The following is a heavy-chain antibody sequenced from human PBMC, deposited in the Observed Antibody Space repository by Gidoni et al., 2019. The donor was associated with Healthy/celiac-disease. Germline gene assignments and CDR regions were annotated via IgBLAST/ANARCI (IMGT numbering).Heavy chain of an antibody. V-gene: IGHV3-15*01. CDR2: IKSKTDGGTT. D-gene: IGHD3-16*01. CDR1: GFTFSNVW. J-gene: IGHJ6*02. Sequence: EVQLVESGGGLVKPGGSLRLSCAASGFTFSNVWLSWVRQAPGKGLEWVGRIKSKTDGGTTDYAAPVKGRFTISRDDSKNTLYLQMNSLKTEDTAVYYCTTLGVVKFLGYYYYGMDVGGQGTTVTVSS. CDR3: TTLGVVKFLGYYYYGMDV.